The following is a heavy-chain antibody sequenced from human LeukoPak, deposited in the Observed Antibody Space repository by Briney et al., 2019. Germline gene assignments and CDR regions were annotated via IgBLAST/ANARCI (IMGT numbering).Heavy chain of an antibody. CDR3: ARVRHGVDAFDI. J-gene: IGHJ3*02. V-gene: IGHV4-31*03. CDR1: GDSISSGGHY. CDR2: IYYSGST. Sequence: SETLSLTCTVSGDSISSGGHYWGWLRQQAGKGLEWIGYIYYSGSTYYNPSLKSRVSISVDTSKNHFSLKLSSVTAADTAVYYCARVRHGVDAFDICGQGTMFTVSS.